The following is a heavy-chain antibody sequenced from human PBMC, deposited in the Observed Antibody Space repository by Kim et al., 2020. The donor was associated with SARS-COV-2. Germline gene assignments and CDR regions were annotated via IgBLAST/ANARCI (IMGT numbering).Heavy chain of an antibody. Sequence: GGSLRLSCAASGFTFSDYYMSWIRQAPGKGLEWVSYISSSSSYTNYADSVKGRFTISRDNAKNSLYLQMNSLRAEDTAVYYCARDLRSCSSTSCSNYFDYWGQGTLVTVSS. CDR1: GFTFSDYY. CDR2: ISSSSSYT. D-gene: IGHD2-2*01. CDR3: ARDLRSCSSTSCSNYFDY. V-gene: IGHV3-11*06. J-gene: IGHJ4*02.